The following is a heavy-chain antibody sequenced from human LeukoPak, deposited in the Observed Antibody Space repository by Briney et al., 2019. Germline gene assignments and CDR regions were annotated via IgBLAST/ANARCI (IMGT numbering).Heavy chain of an antibody. CDR1: GGSISSYY. D-gene: IGHD3-10*01. CDR3: ARHKPTGSYPLEL. CDR2: IYSSGST. V-gene: IGHV4-59*08. Sequence: SETLSLTCTVSGGSISSYYWSWLRQPPGKGLEWIGHIYSSGSTNYNPSLRSRLTISVDMSTSQLSLKLSSVTAADTAVYYCARHKPTGSYPLELWGQGTLVTVSS. J-gene: IGHJ4*02.